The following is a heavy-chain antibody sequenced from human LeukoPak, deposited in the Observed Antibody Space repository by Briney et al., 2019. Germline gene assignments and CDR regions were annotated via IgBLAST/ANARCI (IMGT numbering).Heavy chain of an antibody. CDR2: ISGSGGST. Sequence: PGGSLRLSCAASGFTFSSYAMSWVRQAPGKGLEWVSAISGSGGSTYYADSVKGRFTNSRDNSKNTLYLQMNSLRAEDTAVYYCAKDHEWLPQFGDYWGQGTLVTVSS. J-gene: IGHJ4*02. CDR3: AKDHEWLPQFGDY. CDR1: GFTFSSYA. D-gene: IGHD5-12*01. V-gene: IGHV3-23*01.